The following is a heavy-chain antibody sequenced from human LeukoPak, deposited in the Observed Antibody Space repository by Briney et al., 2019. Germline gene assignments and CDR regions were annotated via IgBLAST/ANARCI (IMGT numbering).Heavy chain of an antibody. CDR2: IYYSGST. CDR1: GGSISSSSYY. V-gene: IGHV4-39*07. Sequence: SETLSLTCTVSGGSISSSSYYWGWIRQPPGKGLEWIASIYYSGSTYYNPSLKSRVTISVDTSKNQFSLKLSSVTAADTAVYYCARGNHRGWYGPGWFDPWGQGTLVTVSS. D-gene: IGHD6-19*01. J-gene: IGHJ5*02. CDR3: ARGNHRGWYGPGWFDP.